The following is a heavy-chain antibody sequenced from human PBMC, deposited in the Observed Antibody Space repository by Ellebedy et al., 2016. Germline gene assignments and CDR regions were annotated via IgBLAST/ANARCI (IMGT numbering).Heavy chain of an antibody. CDR1: GFSLTTYA. D-gene: IGHD3-9*01. J-gene: IGHJ3*02. Sequence: GESLKISXVGTGFSLTTYAMNWVRQAPGKGLEWVTGISASGGNTYYSDSVRGRFTVSRDNSKNTVYLQMYRLRAEDTAVYYCAKPPAGILTGYYPEAAFDIWGQGTMVTVSS. CDR3: AKPPAGILTGYYPEAAFDI. CDR2: ISASGGNT. V-gene: IGHV3-23*01.